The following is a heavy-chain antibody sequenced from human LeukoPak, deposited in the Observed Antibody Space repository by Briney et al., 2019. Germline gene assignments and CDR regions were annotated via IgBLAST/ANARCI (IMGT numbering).Heavy chain of an antibody. J-gene: IGHJ3*02. CDR1: GYTFTGYY. D-gene: IGHD3-3*01. V-gene: IGHV1-2*02. CDR3: ARGSRDFWSGYSPLNDAFDI. CDR2: INPNSGGT. Sequence: ASVKVSCKASGYTFTGYYMHWVRQAPGQGLEWMGWINPNSGGTNYAQKFQGRVTMTRDTSISTAYMELSSLRSEDTAVYYCARGSRDFWSGYSPLNDAFDIWGQGTMVTVSS.